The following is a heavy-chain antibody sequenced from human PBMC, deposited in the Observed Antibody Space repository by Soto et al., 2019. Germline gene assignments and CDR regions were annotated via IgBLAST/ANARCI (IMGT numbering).Heavy chain of an antibody. CDR1: GYTFTSYD. CDR3: XKIPXXXRSXGWWDYYYGMDV. CDR2: VNPNSGNT. D-gene: IGHD6-19*01. J-gene: IGHJ6*02. V-gene: IGHV1-8*01. Sequence: QVQLVQSGAEVKKPGASVKVSCKASGYTFTSYDISWVRQAPGQGLEWMGWVNPNSGNTGYAQRFQGRVTMTRNTSISTAYMELSSMRAEDTAVYYCXKIPXXXRSXGWWDYYYGMDVWGQGTTVTVSS.